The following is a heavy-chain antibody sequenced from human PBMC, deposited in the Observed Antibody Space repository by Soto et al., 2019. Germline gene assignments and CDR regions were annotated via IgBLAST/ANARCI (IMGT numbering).Heavy chain of an antibody. Sequence: ASVKVSCKASGYTFTDYFIHWVRQAPGQGLERMGWINPDNGGTVYAQKFQGRITMARDTPVSTVYMELSGLRSGDTAVYYCTRSTQYSASLEFDFWGQGTLVTVSS. J-gene: IGHJ4*02. V-gene: IGHV1-2*02. D-gene: IGHD5-12*01. CDR2: INPDNGGT. CDR1: GYTFTDYF. CDR3: TRSTQYSASLEFDF.